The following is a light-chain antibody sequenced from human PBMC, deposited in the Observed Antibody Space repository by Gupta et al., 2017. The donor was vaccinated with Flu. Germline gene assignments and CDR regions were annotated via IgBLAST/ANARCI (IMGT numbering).Light chain of an antibody. V-gene: IGKV1-27*01. Sequence: SLSASVGDRITITCRASQDIRDSLAWYQHKPGKGTSLLIYAASTLHSGVQSRIRGRGSGTELTLTISSLQTEDVVTYYCQKLNVATINFGG. CDR1: QDIRDS. CDR3: QKLNVATIN. CDR2: AAS. J-gene: IGKJ4*01.